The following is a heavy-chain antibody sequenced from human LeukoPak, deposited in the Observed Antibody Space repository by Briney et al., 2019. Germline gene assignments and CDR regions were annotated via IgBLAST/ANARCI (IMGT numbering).Heavy chain of an antibody. Sequence: PSETLSLTCSVYGGYFSGFYWAWVRQAPGKGLEWIGEISYHGETRYNPSLKTRVTIEVDRSKKEISLNLSTLTAADTAVYYRASGYGSGSQYNWFDPWGQGTLVTVSS. J-gene: IGHJ5*02. D-gene: IGHD3-10*01. CDR3: ASGYGSGSQYNWFDP. CDR1: GGYFSGFY. CDR2: ISYHGET. V-gene: IGHV4-34*01.